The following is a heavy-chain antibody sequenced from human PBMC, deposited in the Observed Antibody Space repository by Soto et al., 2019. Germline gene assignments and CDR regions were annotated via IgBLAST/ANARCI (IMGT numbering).Heavy chain of an antibody. CDR2: ISSSSSTI. V-gene: IGHV3-48*02. CDR3: ARDANYVDTAMVLV. Sequence: WWSLRLSRAASGDAFTSYSMTWVRQDPGKGLEWVSYISSSSSTIYYADSVKGRFTISRDNAKNSLYLQMNSLRDEDTAVYYCARDANYVDTAMVLVWGQGTLVTVSS. D-gene: IGHD5-18*01. J-gene: IGHJ4*02. CDR1: GDAFTSYS.